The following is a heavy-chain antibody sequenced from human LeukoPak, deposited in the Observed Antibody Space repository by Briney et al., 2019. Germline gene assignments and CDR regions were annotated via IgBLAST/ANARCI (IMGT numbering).Heavy chain of an antibody. J-gene: IGHJ4*02. CDR3: ARDRSYLDY. CDR2: ISNDGTKK. CDR1: GFPYSSYG. V-gene: IGHV3-30*03. Sequence: GRSLRLSCAASGFPYSSYGMHWVCEAPGKGLEWVAVISNDGTKKYYTDSVKGRFTISRDNSKNTLYLQMNSLRAEDTAVYYCARDRSYLDYWGQGTLVTVSS.